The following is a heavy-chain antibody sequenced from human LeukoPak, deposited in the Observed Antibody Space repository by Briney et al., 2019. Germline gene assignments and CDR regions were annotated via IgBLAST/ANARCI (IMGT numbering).Heavy chain of an antibody. CDR3: ARGRPTDV. J-gene: IGHJ6*04. V-gene: IGHV3-48*01. CDR2: ISSGSTIM. D-gene: IGHD6-25*01. Sequence: PGGSLRLSCAASGFTFSNYGFHWVCQAPGKGLEWVSYISSGSTIMYYTDSVKGRLTASRDNAKNSLYLQMNSLRAEDTAVYYCARGRPTDVWGKGTTVTVSS. CDR1: GFTFSNYG.